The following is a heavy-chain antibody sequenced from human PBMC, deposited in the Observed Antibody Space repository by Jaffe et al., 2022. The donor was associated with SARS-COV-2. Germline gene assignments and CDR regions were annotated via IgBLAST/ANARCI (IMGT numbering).Heavy chain of an antibody. CDR2: INHSGST. CDR3: ARAPIETSCCYYGMDV. Sequence: QVQLQQWGAGLLKPSETLSLTCAVYGGSFSGYYWSWIRQPPGKGLEWIGEINHSGSTNYNPSLKSRVTISVDTSKNQFSLKLSSVTAADTAVYYCARAPIETSCCYYGMDVWGQGTTVTVSS. D-gene: IGHD2-2*01. J-gene: IGHJ6*02. CDR1: GGSFSGYY. V-gene: IGHV4-34*01.